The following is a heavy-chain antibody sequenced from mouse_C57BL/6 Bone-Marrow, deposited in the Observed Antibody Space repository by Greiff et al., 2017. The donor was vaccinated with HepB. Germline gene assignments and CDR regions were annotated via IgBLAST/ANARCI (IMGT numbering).Heavy chain of an antibody. CDR3: ARNYSNYAVDD. Sequence: QVQLQHPGAELVKPGASVKMSCNASGYTFTSYWITWVKQRPGQGLEWIGDIYPGSGSTNYNEKFKSKATLTVDTSPSPAYMQLSSLTSEDAAVYYCARNYSNYAVDDWGQGTTLTVST. V-gene: IGHV1-55*01. CDR2: IYPGSGST. CDR1: GYTFTSYW. D-gene: IGHD2-5*01. J-gene: IGHJ2*01.